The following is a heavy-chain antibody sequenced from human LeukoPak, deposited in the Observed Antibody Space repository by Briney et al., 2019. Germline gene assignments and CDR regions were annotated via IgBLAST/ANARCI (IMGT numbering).Heavy chain of an antibody. J-gene: IGHJ4*02. Sequence: GGSLRLSCAASGFTFSDYAMHWVRQAPGKELEYVSAISSNGGSIHYANSVKGRFTISRDNSKNTLYLQMDSLRAEDMAVYYCARDAAAGTFDYWGQGTLVTVSS. D-gene: IGHD6-13*01. V-gene: IGHV3-64*01. CDR3: ARDAAAGTFDY. CDR1: GFTFSDYA. CDR2: ISSNGGSI.